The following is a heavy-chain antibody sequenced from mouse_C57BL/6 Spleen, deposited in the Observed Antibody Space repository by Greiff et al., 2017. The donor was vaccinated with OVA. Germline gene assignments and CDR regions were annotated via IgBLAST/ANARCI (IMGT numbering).Heavy chain of an antibody. D-gene: IGHD2-4*01. CDR1: GYTFTDYY. V-gene: IGHV1-76*01. Sequence: QVQLQQSGAELVRPGASVKLSCKASGYTFTDYYINWVKQRPGQGLEWIARIYPGSGNTYYNEKFKGKATLTAEKSSSTTYMQLSSLTSEDAAVYLCARERYEYDDGMDYWGQGTSVTVSS. J-gene: IGHJ4*01. CDR2: IYPGSGNT. CDR3: ARERYEYDDGMDY.